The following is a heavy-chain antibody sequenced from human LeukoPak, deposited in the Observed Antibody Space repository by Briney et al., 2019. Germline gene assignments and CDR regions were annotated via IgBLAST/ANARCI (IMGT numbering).Heavy chain of an antibody. D-gene: IGHD3-22*01. CDR1: GGSISSSSYY. V-gene: IGHV4-39*07. J-gene: IGHJ5*02. CDR2: IYYSGST. Sequence: SETLSLTCTVSGGSISSSSYYWGWIRQPPGKGLEWIGSIYYSGSTYYNPSLKSRVTLSVDTSKNQFSLKLSSVTAADTAVYYCARDSSGYYDPLFDPWGQGTLVTVS. CDR3: ARDSSGYYDPLFDP.